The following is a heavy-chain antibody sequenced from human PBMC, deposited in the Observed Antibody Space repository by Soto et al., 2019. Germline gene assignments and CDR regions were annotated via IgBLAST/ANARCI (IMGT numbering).Heavy chain of an antibody. J-gene: IGHJ4*01. D-gene: IGHD6-19*01. Sequence: NPSETLSLTCTVSGGSVPSTTYYWTWIRQPPGKGLEWTGYIHYSGSTNYTPSLQSRVTISVDTSKNHFSLELTSVTAADTAVYYCARVHVMVVAGSPFDYWGHGSLVTASS. CDR3: ARVHVMVVAGSPFDY. V-gene: IGHV4-61*01. CDR2: IHYSGST. CDR1: GGSVPSTTYY.